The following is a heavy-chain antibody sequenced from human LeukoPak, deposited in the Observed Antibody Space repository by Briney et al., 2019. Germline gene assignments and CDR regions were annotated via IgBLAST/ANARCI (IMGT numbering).Heavy chain of an antibody. CDR2: IIPIFGTA. J-gene: IGHJ4*02. CDR1: GGTFSSYA. CDR3: AGEYYYDSSDEYYFDY. V-gene: IGHV1-69*06. Sequence: ASVKVSFKASGGTFSSYAISWVRQAPGQGLEWMGGIIPIFGTANYAQKFQGRVTITADKSTSTAYMELSSLRSEDTAVYYCAGEYYYDSSDEYYFDYWGQGTLVTVSS. D-gene: IGHD3-22*01.